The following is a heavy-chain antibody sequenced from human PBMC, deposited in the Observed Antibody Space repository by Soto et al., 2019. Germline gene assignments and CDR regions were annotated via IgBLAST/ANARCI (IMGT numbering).Heavy chain of an antibody. J-gene: IGHJ4*02. D-gene: IGHD1-7*01. CDR1: GGTFSSYA. Sequence: QVQLVQSGAEVKKPGSSVKVFCKASGGTFSSYAISWVRQAPGQGLEWMGGIIPIFGTANYAQKFQGRVTITADESTSTAYMELSSLRSEDTAVYYCARGRPRGLELRFVLDYWGQGTLVTVSS. V-gene: IGHV1-69*01. CDR2: IIPIFGTA. CDR3: ARGRPRGLELRFVLDY.